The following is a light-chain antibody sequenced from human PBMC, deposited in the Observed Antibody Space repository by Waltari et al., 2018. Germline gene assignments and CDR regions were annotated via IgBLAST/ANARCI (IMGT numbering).Light chain of an antibody. CDR3: QQYYDTPYT. J-gene: IGKJ2*01. Sequence: DIVMTQSPDSLVVSLCERATLNCTSSRNLLYSPNNMDPLAWYQQKPGQPPKLLIYWAHTRESGVPDRVTGSGYGTDFSLTCISLQAEDVAVYYCQQYYDTPYTFGQGTMLEIK. CDR2: WAH. CDR1: RNLLYSPNNMDP. V-gene: IGKV4-1*01.